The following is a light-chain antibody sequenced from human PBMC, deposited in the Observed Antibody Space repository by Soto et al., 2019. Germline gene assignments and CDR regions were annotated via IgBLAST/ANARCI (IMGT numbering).Light chain of an antibody. CDR2: DSS. V-gene: IGKV1-33*01. Sequence: DIQMTQSPSSLSASVGDRVTIICQASQDITNYLNWYQQKPGKAPNLLIHDSSNLETGVLSRFSGSGTGTYFSFTISSLQPEDIATYYCQQYDTLPLTFGQGTRLEIK. CDR3: QQYDTLPLT. J-gene: IGKJ5*01. CDR1: QDITNY.